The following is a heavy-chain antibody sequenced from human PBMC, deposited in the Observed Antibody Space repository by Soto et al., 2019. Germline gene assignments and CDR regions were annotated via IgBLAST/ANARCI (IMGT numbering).Heavy chain of an antibody. CDR1: GGSFSGYY. CDR2: INHSGST. D-gene: IGHD3-16*02. V-gene: IGHV4-34*01. CDR3: ARENDYIWGSYRTRAYYYYYMDV. Sequence: SETLSLTCAVYGGSFSGYYLSWIRQPPGKGLEWIGEINHSGSTNYNPSLKSRVTISVDTSKNQFSLKLSSVTAADTAVYYCARENDYIWGSYRTRAYYYYYMDVWGKGTTVTVSS. J-gene: IGHJ6*03.